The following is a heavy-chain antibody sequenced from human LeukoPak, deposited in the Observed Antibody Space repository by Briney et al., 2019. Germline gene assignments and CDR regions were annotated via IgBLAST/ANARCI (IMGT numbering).Heavy chain of an antibody. D-gene: IGHD3-22*01. V-gene: IGHV3-74*01. CDR2: INTDGSSL. CDR1: TFTFSDYW. CDR3: ARRINYYDSSGYYYVRYFDS. J-gene: IGHJ4*02. Sequence: GGSLRLSCVVSTFTFSDYWMSWVRQAPGKGPVWVARINTDGSSLNYADSVKGRFTISRDNAKNTLYLQMNSLGAEDTAVYYCARRINYYDSSGYYYVRYFDSWGQGTLVAVSS.